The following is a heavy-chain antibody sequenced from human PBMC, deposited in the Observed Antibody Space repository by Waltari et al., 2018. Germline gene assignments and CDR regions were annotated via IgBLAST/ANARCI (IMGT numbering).Heavy chain of an antibody. CDR1: GYSFIDDY. Sequence: QVQLVQSGAEVKKPGASVTVSCKTSGYSFIDDYLYWVRQAPGQGLEWMGWINPNSGGTNYVQKFQGRVTMTRDTSISTAYMDLSRLRSDDTAVYYCARIFKWATDYWGQGTLVTVSS. CDR3: ARIFKWATDY. J-gene: IGHJ4*02. V-gene: IGHV1-2*02. CDR2: INPNSGGT. D-gene: IGHD1-26*01.